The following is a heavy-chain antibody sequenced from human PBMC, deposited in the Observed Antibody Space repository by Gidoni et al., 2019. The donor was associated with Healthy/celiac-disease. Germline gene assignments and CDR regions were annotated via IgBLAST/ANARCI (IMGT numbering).Heavy chain of an antibody. CDR2: IYYSGST. D-gene: IGHD3-22*01. V-gene: IGHV4-39*07. J-gene: IGHJ4*02. Sequence: QLQLQESGPGLVKPSETLSLTCTVSGGSISSSSDYWGWIRQPPGKGLEWIGSIYYSGSTFYNPSLKSRVTISVDTSKNQFSLKLSSVTAADTAVYYCARAYDSTGYYYLFDYWGQGTPVTVSS. CDR3: ARAYDSTGYYYLFDY. CDR1: GGSISSSSDY.